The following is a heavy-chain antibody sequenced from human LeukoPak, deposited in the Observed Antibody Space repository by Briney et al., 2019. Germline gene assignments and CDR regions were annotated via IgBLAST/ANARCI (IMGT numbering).Heavy chain of an antibody. Sequence: RGSLRLSCAASGFALSSHWMTWVRQVPGRGPEWVANVNRDGSETYYLDSVKGRFTISKDNAKNSLYLQMNSLRAEDTALYHCAGNNGMDVWGQGTTVIASS. CDR1: GFALSSHW. J-gene: IGHJ6*02. CDR2: VNRDGSET. CDR3: AGNNGMDV. V-gene: IGHV3-7*03.